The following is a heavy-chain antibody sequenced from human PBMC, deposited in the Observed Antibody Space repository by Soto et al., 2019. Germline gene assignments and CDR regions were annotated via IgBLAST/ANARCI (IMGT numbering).Heavy chain of an antibody. V-gene: IGHV4-59*08. CDR2: IYYSGST. D-gene: IGHD2-15*01. CDR3: ARHPNHCSGGSCYSTEAN. Sequence: QVQLQESGPGLVKPSETLSLTCTVSGGSISSYYWSWIRQPPGKGLEWIGYIYYSGSTNYNPSLKSRVTISVDTSKTQFSLKLSSVTAADTAVYYCARHPNHCSGGSCYSTEANWGQGTLVTVSS. CDR1: GGSISSYY. J-gene: IGHJ1*01.